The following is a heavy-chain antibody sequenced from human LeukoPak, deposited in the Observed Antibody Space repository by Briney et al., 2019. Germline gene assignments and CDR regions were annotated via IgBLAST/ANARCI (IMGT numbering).Heavy chain of an antibody. CDR1: GFTVSSNY. D-gene: IGHD3-10*01. CDR2: IYSGGST. Sequence: GGPLRLSCAASGFTVSSNYMSWVRQAPGKGLEWVSVIYSGGSTYYADSVKGRFTISRDNAKNSLYLQMNSLRAEDTAVYYCARGRGVLGDWFDPWGQGTLVTVSS. V-gene: IGHV3-66*01. CDR3: ARGRGVLGDWFDP. J-gene: IGHJ5*02.